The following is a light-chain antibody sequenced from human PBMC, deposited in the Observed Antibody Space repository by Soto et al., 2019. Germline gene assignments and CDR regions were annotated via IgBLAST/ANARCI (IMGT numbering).Light chain of an antibody. V-gene: IGLV2-14*01. Sequence: QSALTQPASVSGSPESRTTISSPGTRGDVGGYNYASGYQKHPAKAPKLMIYEVSNRPSGVSNRFSGSKSGNTASLTISGLQAEDEADYYCSSYTSSSTPYVFGTGTKVTVL. CDR2: EVS. CDR3: SSYTSSSTPYV. CDR1: RGDVGGYNY. J-gene: IGLJ1*01.